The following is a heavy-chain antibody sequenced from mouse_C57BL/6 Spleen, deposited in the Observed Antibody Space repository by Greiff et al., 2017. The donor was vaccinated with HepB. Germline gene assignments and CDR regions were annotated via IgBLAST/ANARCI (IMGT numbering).Heavy chain of an antibody. CDR1: GFTFSDYG. J-gene: IGHJ4*01. V-gene: IGHV5-17*01. D-gene: IGHD2-3*01. CDR3: ARSRGYYPYYYAMDY. Sequence: EVMLVESGGGLVKPGGSLKLSCAASGFTFSDYGMHWVRQAPEKGLEWVAYISSGSSTIYYADTVKGRFTISRDNAKNTLFLQMTSLRSEDTAMYYCARSRGYYPYYYAMDYWGQGTSVTVSS. CDR2: ISSGSSTI.